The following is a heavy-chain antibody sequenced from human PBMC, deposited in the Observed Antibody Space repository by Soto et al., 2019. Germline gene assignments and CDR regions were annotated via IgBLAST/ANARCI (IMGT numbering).Heavy chain of an antibody. CDR1: GFTFSSYA. V-gene: IGHV3-30-3*01. J-gene: IGHJ4*02. CDR3: ASPIPCSGGRCCHP. Sequence: QVQLVESGGGVVQPGRSLRLSCAASGFTFSSYAMHWVRQAPGKGLEWVAVISYDGSNKYYADSVKGRFTISRDNSKNTLYLQMNSLRAEDTAVYYCASPIPCSGGRCCHPGGQGTLVTVSS. CDR2: ISYDGSNK. D-gene: IGHD2-15*01.